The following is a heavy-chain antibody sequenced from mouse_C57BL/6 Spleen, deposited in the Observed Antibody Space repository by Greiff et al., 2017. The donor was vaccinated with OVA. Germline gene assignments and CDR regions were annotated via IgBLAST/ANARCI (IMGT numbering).Heavy chain of an antibody. Sequence: VQLKESGPGLVKPSQSLSLTCSVPGYSITSGYYWNWIRQFPGNKLEWMGYISYDGSNNYNPSLKNRISITRDTSKNQFFLKLNSVTTEDTATYYCARPRYYGSSNWYFDVWGTGTTVTVSS. CDR1: GYSITSGYY. D-gene: IGHD1-1*01. CDR2: ISYDGSN. V-gene: IGHV3-6*01. J-gene: IGHJ1*03. CDR3: ARPRYYGSSNWYFDV.